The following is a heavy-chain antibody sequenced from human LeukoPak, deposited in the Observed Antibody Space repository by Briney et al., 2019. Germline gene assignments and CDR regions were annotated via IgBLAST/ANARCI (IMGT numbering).Heavy chain of an antibody. V-gene: IGHV3-23*01. CDR3: AKDHAYDTSGYYYDY. J-gene: IGHJ4*02. D-gene: IGHD3-22*01. CDR1: GFTFSLYA. CDR2: ISGRGNIT. Sequence: GGSLRLSCAASGFTFSLYAMSWVRQAPGKGLEWVSAISGRGNITYSADSVQGRFTISRDNSKNTLYLQMNSLRAEDTAVYYCAKDHAYDTSGYYYDYWGQGTLVTVSS.